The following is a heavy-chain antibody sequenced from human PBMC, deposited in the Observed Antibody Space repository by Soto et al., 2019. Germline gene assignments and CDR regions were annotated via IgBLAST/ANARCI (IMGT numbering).Heavy chain of an antibody. CDR3: AKDQAKYCTNGVCLGLDN. CDR1: GFTFSSYG. Sequence: QVQLVESGGGVVQPGRSLRLSCAASGFTFSSYGIHWVRQAPGKGLEWVTVISYDGSNKHYVDSVKGRFTISRDNSKNTVYLQMNNLRTEDTAVYYCAKDQAKYCTNGVCLGLDNWGQGTLVTVSS. V-gene: IGHV3-30*18. CDR2: ISYDGSNK. D-gene: IGHD2-8*01. J-gene: IGHJ4*02.